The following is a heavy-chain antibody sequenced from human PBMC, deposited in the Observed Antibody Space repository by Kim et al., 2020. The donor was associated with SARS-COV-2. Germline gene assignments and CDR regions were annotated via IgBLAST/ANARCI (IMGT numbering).Heavy chain of an antibody. CDR3: ARGGVYIAAAGGDFDY. CDR2: ISYDGSNE. Sequence: GGSLRLSCAASGFTFSSYAMHWVRQAPGKGLEWVAVISYDGSNEYYADSVKGRFTISRDNSKNTLYLQMNSLRAEDTAVYYCARGGVYIAAAGGDFDYWGQGTLVTVSS. V-gene: IGHV3-30-3*01. J-gene: IGHJ4*02. CDR1: GFTFSSYA. D-gene: IGHD6-13*01.